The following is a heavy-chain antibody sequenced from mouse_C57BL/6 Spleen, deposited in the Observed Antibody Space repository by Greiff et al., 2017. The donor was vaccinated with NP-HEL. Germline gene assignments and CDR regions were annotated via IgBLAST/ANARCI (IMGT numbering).Heavy chain of an antibody. J-gene: IGHJ3*01. V-gene: IGHV1-15*01. CDR2: IDPETGGT. Sequence: QVHVKQSGAELVRPGASVTLSCKASGYTFTDYEMHWVKQTPVHGLEWIGAIDPETGGTAYNQKFKGKAILTADKSSSTAYMELRSLTSEDSAVYYCTRDGLQPFAYWGQGTLVTVSA. CDR3: TRDGLQPFAY. CDR1: GYTFTDYE. D-gene: IGHD2-4*01.